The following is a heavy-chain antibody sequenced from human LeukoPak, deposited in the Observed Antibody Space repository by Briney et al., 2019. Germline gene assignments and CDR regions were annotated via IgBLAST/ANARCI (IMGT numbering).Heavy chain of an antibody. D-gene: IGHD5-18*01. Sequence: GGSLRLSCAASGFSVDNNYIAWVRQAPGKGLEWVSAISGSGGSTYYADSVKGRFTISRDNSKNTLYLQMNSLRAEDTAVYYCAFHLGYSYGSGADYWGQGTLVTVSS. V-gene: IGHV3-23*01. CDR1: GFSVDNNY. CDR2: ISGSGGST. J-gene: IGHJ4*02. CDR3: AFHLGYSYGSGADY.